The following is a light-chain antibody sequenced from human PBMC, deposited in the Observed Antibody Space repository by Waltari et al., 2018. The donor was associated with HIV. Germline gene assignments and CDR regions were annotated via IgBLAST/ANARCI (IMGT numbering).Light chain of an antibody. J-gene: IGLJ2*01. Sequence: QSALTQPPSVSGAPGQRVTISCTAGSSNIGASYDVHWYQQLPGTAPKLLIYANINRPSRVTYRFTGSRSGPSASLAITGRQAEDEADYYCQSFDNSLGGSVIFGGGTKLTVL. CDR1: SSNIGASYD. CDR3: QSFDNSLGGSVI. CDR2: ANI. V-gene: IGLV1-40*01.